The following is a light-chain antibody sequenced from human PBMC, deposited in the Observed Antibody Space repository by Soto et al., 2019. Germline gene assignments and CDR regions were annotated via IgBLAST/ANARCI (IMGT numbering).Light chain of an antibody. CDR3: HHYNNWWA. CDR1: QSVSSN. Sequence: EIVLTQSPATLSVPPGERATLSCRASQSVSSNLAWYQQKPGQAPRLLIYGASTRATGIPDRFSGSGSGTEFSLTINSLQSEDFAVYYCHHYNNWWAFGQGTKVDIK. CDR2: GAS. J-gene: IGKJ1*01. V-gene: IGKV3-15*01.